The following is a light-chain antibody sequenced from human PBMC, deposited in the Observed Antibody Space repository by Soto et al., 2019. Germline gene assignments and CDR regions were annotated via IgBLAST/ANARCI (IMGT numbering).Light chain of an antibody. J-gene: IGKJ5*01. V-gene: IGKV3-11*01. CDR2: DAS. CDR1: QTVSSNY. CDR3: QHRMNWPLT. Sequence: EIILTQSPDTLSLSPGERATLCFRASQTVSSNYLAWCQQRPGQAPRLLIYDASNRATGIPARFSGSGSETDFTLTISSLEPEDFAVYYCQHRMNWPLTFGQGTRLEIK.